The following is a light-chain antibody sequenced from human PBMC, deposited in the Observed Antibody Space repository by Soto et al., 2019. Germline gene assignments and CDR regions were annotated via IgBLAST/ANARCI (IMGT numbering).Light chain of an antibody. V-gene: IGKV3-20*01. CDR3: QQYGRSNPEFT. CDR1: QTISSNY. CDR2: GAS. Sequence: EIVLTQSPGTLSLSAGERATLSCRASQTISSNYLAWYQQKPGQAPRLLIFGASYRATGIPDRFSGSGSGTDFTLTISRLEPEDFAVYYCQQYGRSNPEFTFGPGTKVDIK. J-gene: IGKJ3*01.